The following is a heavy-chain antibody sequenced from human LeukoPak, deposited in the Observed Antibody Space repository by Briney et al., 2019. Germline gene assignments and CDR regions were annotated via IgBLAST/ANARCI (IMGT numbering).Heavy chain of an antibody. CDR1: GGTFSSYA. V-gene: IGHV1-69*13. CDR3: ARDYYGSGSYYNPAL. CDR2: IIPIFGTA. Sequence: SVKVSCKASGGTFSSYAISWVRQAPGQGLEWMGGIIPIFGTANYAQKFQGRVTITADASTSTAYMELSSLRSEDTAVYYCARDYYGSGSYYNPALWGQGTLVTVSS. J-gene: IGHJ4*02. D-gene: IGHD3-10*01.